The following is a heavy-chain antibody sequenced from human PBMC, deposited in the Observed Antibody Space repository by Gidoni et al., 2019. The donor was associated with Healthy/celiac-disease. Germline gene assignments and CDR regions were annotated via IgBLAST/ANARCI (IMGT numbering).Heavy chain of an antibody. D-gene: IGHD1-1*01. CDR2: IRYDGSNK. J-gene: IGHJ6*03. CDR1: GFTFSSYC. V-gene: IGHV3-30*02. CDR3: AKSGKLERREGYMDV. Sequence: QVQLVESGGGVVKPGGSLRLSCAASGFTFSSYCMHWVRQAPGKGLEWGAFIRYDGSNKYYADSVKGRFTISRDNSKNTLYLQMNSLRAEDTAVYYCAKSGKLERREGYMDVWGKGTTVTVSS.